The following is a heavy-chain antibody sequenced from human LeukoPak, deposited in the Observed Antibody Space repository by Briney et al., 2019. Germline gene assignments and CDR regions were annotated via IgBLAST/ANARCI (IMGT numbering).Heavy chain of an antibody. CDR2: IKQDGSEK. D-gene: IGHD6-13*01. CDR1: GFTFSSYW. J-gene: IGHJ4*02. Sequence: GGSLRLSCAASGFTFSSYWMSWVRQAPGKGLEWVANIKQDGSEKYYVDSVKGRFTISRDSAKNSLYLQMNSLRAEDTAVYYCARDWGAAAGTADYWGQGTLVTVSS. CDR3: ARDWGAAAGTADY. V-gene: IGHV3-7*01.